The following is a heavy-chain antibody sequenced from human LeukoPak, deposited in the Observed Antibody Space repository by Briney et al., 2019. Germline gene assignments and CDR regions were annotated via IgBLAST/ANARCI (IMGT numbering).Heavy chain of an antibody. CDR2: IWYDGSNK. V-gene: IGHV3-33*01. J-gene: IGHJ4*02. CDR3: ARNPLDFWSGYYYFDY. D-gene: IGHD3-3*01. CDR1: GFTFSTYA. Sequence: GGSLRLSCAASGFTFSTYAMHWVRQAPGKGLEWVAVIWYDGSNKYYADSVKGRFTISRDNSKNTLYLQMNSLRAEDTAVYYCARNPLDFWSGYYYFDYWGQGTLVTVSS.